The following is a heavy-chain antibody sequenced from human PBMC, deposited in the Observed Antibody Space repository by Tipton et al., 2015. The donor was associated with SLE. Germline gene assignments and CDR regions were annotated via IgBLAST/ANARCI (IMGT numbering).Heavy chain of an antibody. CDR2: IYTSGST. V-gene: IGHV4-61*02. CDR3: ANDYGGSRGYDNCFDP. J-gene: IGHJ5*02. D-gene: IGHD5-12*01. Sequence: TLSLTCTVSGGSISSGSYYWSWIRQPAGKGLEWIGRIYTSGSTNYNPSLKSRVTISVDTSKNQFSLKVSSVTAADSAVYYCANDYGGSRGYDNCFDPWGQGILVTVSS. CDR1: GGSISSGSYY.